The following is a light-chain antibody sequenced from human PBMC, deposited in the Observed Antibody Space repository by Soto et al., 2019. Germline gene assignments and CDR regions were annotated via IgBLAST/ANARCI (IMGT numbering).Light chain of an antibody. CDR2: DVD. Sequence: QSALTQPRSVSGSPGQSVTISCTGTNSDIGGYNHVSWYQQHPGKAPKLMINDVDKRPSGVPDRFSGSKSGNTASLTISGLQADDEAYYYCCSYAGGSTVICGGGTKLTVL. CDR1: NSDIGGYNH. V-gene: IGLV2-11*01. CDR3: CSYAGGSTVI. J-gene: IGLJ2*01.